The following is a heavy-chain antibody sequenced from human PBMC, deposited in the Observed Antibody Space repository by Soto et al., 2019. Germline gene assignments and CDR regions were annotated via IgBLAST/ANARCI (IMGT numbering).Heavy chain of an antibody. CDR2: IYYSGST. CDR1: GGSISSGGYY. J-gene: IGHJ3*02. V-gene: IGHV4-31*03. CDR3: ARGNLYSYGHGAFDI. Sequence: QVQLQESGPGLVKPSQTLSLTCTVSGGSISSGGYYWSWIRQHPGKGLEWIGYIYYSGSTYYNPSLKSRVTISVDTSKNQFSLKLRSVTAADTAVYYCARGNLYSYGHGAFDIWGQGTMVTASS. D-gene: IGHD5-18*01.